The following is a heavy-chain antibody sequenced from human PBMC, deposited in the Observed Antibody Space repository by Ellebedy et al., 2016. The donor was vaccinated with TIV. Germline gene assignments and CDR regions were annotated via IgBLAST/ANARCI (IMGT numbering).Heavy chain of an antibody. CDR3: ARDSKWQGWYLDL. J-gene: IGHJ2*01. CDR2: IWYDGSNK. V-gene: IGHV3-33*01. Sequence: GESLKISCAASGFAFGNFGMHWLRQAPGKGLEWVALIWYDGSNKYYADSVRGRFTISRDNSNNTQYMQMNSLRADDTAVYFCARDSKWQGWYLDLWGRGTLVTVSS. D-gene: IGHD5-12*01. CDR1: GFAFGNFG.